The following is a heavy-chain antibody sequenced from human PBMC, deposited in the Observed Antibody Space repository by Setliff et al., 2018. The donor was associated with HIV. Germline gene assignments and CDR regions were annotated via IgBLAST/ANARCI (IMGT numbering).Heavy chain of an antibody. CDR1: GFTFSFHS. D-gene: IGHD2-8*01. V-gene: IGHV3-21*01. J-gene: IGHJ3*02. CDR2: INSASGYI. Sequence: GGSLSLSCVASGFTFSFHSMNWVRQAPGKGLEWVSSINSASGYINYADSVKGRFSVSRDNAKNSLYLQMNSLRAEDTALYYCAREGVYLGRAFDIWGQGTMVTVSS. CDR3: AREGVYLGRAFDI.